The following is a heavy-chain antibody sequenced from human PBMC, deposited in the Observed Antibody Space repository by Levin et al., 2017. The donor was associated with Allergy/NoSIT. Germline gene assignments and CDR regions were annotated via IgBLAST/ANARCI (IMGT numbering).Heavy chain of an antibody. CDR1: GYTFTGYY. V-gene: IGHV1-2*02. J-gene: IGHJ5*02. CDR3: ARGGYCSGGSCYSRAGDYNWFDP. CDR2: INPNSGGT. Sequence: ASVKVSCKASGYTFTGYYMHWVRQAPGQGLEWMGWINPNSGGTNYAQKFQGRVTMTRDTSISTAYMELSRLRSDDTAVYYCARGGYCSGGSCYSRAGDYNWFDPWGQGTLVTVSS. D-gene: IGHD2-15*01.